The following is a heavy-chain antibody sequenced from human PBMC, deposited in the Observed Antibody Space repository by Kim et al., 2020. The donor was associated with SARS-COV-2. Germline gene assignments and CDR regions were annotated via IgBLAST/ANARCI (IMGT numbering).Heavy chain of an antibody. D-gene: IGHD4-4*01. Sequence: GGSLRLSCAASGFTFSSYSMNWVRQAPGKGLEWVSSISSSSSYIYYADSVKGRFTISRDNAKNSLYLQMNSLRAEDTAVYYCASLHPNTRIRHSNYRGMDVWGQGTTVTVSS. CDR3: ASLHPNTRIRHSNYRGMDV. J-gene: IGHJ6*02. CDR2: ISSSSSYI. V-gene: IGHV3-21*01. CDR1: GFTFSSYS.